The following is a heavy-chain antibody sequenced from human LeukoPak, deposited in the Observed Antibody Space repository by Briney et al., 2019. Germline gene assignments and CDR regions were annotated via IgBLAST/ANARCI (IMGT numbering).Heavy chain of an antibody. CDR3: ARMTTVVDY. D-gene: IGHD4-23*01. J-gene: IGHJ4*02. V-gene: IGHV4-59*01. Sequence: SETLSLTSTVSGGSICSYYWSWIRQPPGKGLEWIGHIYYSGSTDYSPSLKSRVTISVDTSKNQFSLKLSSVTAADTAVYYCARMTTVVDYWGQGTLVTVSS. CDR2: IYYSGST. CDR1: GGSICSYY.